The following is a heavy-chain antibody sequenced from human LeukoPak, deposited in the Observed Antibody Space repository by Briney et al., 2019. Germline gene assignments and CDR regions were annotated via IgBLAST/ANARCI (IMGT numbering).Heavy chain of an antibody. V-gene: IGHV1-3*01. D-gene: IGHD3-10*01. CDR2: INAGNGNT. Sequence: ASVKVSCKASGYTFTSYAMHWVRQAPGQRLEWLGWINAGNGNTKYSQKFQGRVTITRDTSASTAYMELSSLRSEDSAVYYCARGLVLLWFGEFPEDYWGQGTLVTVSS. CDR1: GYTFTSYA. J-gene: IGHJ4*02. CDR3: ARGLVLLWFGEFPEDY.